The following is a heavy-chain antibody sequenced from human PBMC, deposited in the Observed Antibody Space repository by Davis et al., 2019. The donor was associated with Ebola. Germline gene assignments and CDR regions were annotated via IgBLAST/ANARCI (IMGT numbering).Heavy chain of an antibody. CDR3: ARGRYFDWVFYGMDV. J-gene: IGHJ6*02. CDR1: GFTFSGSA. V-gene: IGHV3-48*01. D-gene: IGHD3-9*01. CDR2: ISSSGSTI. Sequence: GESLKISCAASGFTFSGSAMHWIRQAPGKGLEWVSYISSSGSTIYYADSVKGRFTISRHNSKNTLYLQMNSLRAEDTAVYYCARGRYFDWVFYGMDVWGQGTTVTVSS.